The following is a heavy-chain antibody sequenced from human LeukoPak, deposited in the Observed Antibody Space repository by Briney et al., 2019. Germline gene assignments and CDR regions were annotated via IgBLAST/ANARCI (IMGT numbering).Heavy chain of an antibody. CDR1: GFTFSSYS. J-gene: IGHJ4*02. V-gene: IGHV3-21*01. D-gene: IGHD7-27*01. CDR2: ISSSSSYI. CDR3: AREDWGYYFDY. Sequence: GGSLRLSCAASGFTFSSYSMNWVRQAPGKGLEWVSSISSSSSYIYYADSVKGRFTISRDNAKNSLYLRMNSLRAEDTAVYYCAREDWGYYFDYWGQGTLVTVSS.